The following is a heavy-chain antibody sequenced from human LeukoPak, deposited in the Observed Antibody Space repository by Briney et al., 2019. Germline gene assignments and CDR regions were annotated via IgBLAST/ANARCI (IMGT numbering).Heavy chain of an antibody. CDR2: ISGNGLGT. V-gene: IGHV3-23*01. J-gene: IGHJ4*02. D-gene: IGHD3-22*01. CDR1: GFTFSRNA. Sequence: GGSLRLACAASGFTFSRNAMNWVRQAPGNGLEWVAAISGNGLGTYYADSVKGRFNISRDNSRTTLYLQMNSLRIEDTAFYYCAKDANYLRSSGYLVPIDFWGQGTLVTVSS. CDR3: AKDANYLRSSGYLVPIDF.